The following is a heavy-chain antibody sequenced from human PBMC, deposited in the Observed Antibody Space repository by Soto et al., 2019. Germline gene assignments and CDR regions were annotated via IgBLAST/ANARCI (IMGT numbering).Heavy chain of an antibody. D-gene: IGHD3-22*01. V-gene: IGHV3-30-3*01. CDR3: ARDLRVRYYDSSGSLH. CDR2: ISYDGSNK. CDR1: GFTFSSYA. J-gene: IGHJ4*02. Sequence: QTGGSLRLSCAASGFTFSSYAMHWVRQAPGKGLEWVAVISYDGSNKYYADSAKGRFTISRDNSKNTLYLQMNSLRAEDTAVYYCARDLRVRYYDSSGSLHWGQGTLVTVSS.